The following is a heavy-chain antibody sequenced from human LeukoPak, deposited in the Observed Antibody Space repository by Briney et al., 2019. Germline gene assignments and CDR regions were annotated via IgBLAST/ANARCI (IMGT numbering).Heavy chain of an antibody. V-gene: IGHV3-53*04. CDR2: IYSGGST. CDR3: ARNSGSYQAHY. Sequence: GGSLRLSGAASGFTVSSNYMSWVRQAPGKGLEWVSVIYSGGSTYYADSVKGRFTISRHNSKNTLYLQMNSLRAEDTAVYYCARNSGSYQAHYWGQGTLVTVSS. CDR1: GFTVSSNY. D-gene: IGHD1-26*01. J-gene: IGHJ4*02.